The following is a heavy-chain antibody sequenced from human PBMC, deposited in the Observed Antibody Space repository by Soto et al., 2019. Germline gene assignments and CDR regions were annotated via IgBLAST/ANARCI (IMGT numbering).Heavy chain of an antibody. Sequence: VASVKVSCKASGCTLSSYAIHWVRQAPGQRLEWMGGIIPIFGTANYAQKFQGRVTITADESTSTAYMELSSLRSEDTAVYYCARGIVVVPAATENYYYGMDVWGQGTTVTVSS. CDR3: ARGIVVVPAATENYYYGMDV. J-gene: IGHJ6*02. D-gene: IGHD2-2*01. CDR1: GCTLSSYA. V-gene: IGHV1-69*13. CDR2: IIPIFGTA.